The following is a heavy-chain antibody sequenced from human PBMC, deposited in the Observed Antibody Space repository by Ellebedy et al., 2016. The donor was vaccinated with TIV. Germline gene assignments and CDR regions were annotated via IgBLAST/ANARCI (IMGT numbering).Heavy chain of an antibody. CDR2: ISTYYGNT. J-gene: IGHJ4*02. CDR1: GYTFTTYG. D-gene: IGHD3-22*01. Sequence: ASVKVSXXASGYTFTTYGISWVRQAPGQGLEWMGWISTYYGNTNYAQKFQGRVAMTRNTSSRTAYLELNSLRSEDTAVYYCVRDVQDSSGYHFDSWGQGTLVTVSS. V-gene: IGHV1-18*01. CDR3: VRDVQDSSGYHFDS.